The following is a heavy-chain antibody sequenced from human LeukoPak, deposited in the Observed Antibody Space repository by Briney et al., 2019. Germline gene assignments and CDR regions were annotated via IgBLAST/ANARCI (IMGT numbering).Heavy chain of an antibody. Sequence: SETLSLTCTVSGGSISSSSYYWGWIRQPPGKGLEWIGSIYYSGSTYYNPSLKSRVTISVDTSKNQFSLKLSSVTAADTAVYYCARFGATISDYWGQGTLVTVSS. J-gene: IGHJ4*02. CDR2: IYYSGST. CDR1: GGSISSSSYY. V-gene: IGHV4-39*07. CDR3: ARFGATISDY. D-gene: IGHD1-26*01.